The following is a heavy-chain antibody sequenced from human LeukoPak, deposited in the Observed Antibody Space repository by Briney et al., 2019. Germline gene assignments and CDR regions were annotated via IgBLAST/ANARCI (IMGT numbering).Heavy chain of an antibody. V-gene: IGHV4-34*01. Sequence: SETLSLTCAVYGGSFSGYYWSWIRQPPGKGLEWIGEINHSGSTNYNPSLKSRVTISVDTSKNQFSLKLSSATAADTAVYYCARGWAMGATGVARWFDPWGQGTLVTVSS. D-gene: IGHD1-26*01. CDR3: ARGWAMGATGVARWFDP. CDR1: GGSFSGYY. CDR2: INHSGST. J-gene: IGHJ5*02.